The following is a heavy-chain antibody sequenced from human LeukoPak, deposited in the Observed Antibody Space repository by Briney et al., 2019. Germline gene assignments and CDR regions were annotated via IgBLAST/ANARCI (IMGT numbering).Heavy chain of an antibody. V-gene: IGHV3-33*01. J-gene: IGHJ4*02. CDR2: IWYDGSNE. Sequence: PGGSLRLSCAASGLMFSNYGMHWVRQAPGKGLGWVAVIWYDGSNEYYADSVKGRFTISRDNSKNTLYLQMNSLRPEDTAVYYCARALPDYYDGSGYYDYWGRGTLVTVSS. CDR3: ARALPDYYDGSGYYDY. CDR1: GLMFSNYG. D-gene: IGHD3-22*01.